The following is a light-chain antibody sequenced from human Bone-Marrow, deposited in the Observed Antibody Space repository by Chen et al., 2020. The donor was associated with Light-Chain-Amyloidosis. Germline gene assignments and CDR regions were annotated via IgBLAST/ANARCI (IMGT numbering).Light chain of an antibody. J-gene: IGLJ3*02. CDR3: QTWATGIPWV. CDR2: VKSDGSH. Sequence: QIVLTQSPSASASLGASVRLTCPLTRGHSRYAIAWHHQPPKKGPRYLMKVKSDGSHIKGDGIPDRFSGSSSGTERYLTISSLRSEDEGDYFCQTWATGIPWVFGGGTKLTV. V-gene: IGLV4-69*01. CDR1: RGHSRYA.